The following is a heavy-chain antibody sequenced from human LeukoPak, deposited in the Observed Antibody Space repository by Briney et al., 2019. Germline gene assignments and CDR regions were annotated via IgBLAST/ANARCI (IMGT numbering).Heavy chain of an antibody. CDR3: ARDKGYCSGGSCYWLPDDY. CDR2: INPNSGGT. Sequence: GASVKVSCKASGYTFTGYYMHWVRQPPGQGLEWMGWINPNSGGTNYAQKFQGRVTMNRDTSISTAHMELSRLRSDDTAVYYCARDKGYCSGGSCYWLPDDYWGQGTLVTVSS. J-gene: IGHJ4*02. D-gene: IGHD2-15*01. CDR1: GYTFTGYY. V-gene: IGHV1-2*02.